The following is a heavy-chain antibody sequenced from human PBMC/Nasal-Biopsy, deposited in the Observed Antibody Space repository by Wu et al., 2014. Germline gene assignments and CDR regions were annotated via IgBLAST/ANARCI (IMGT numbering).Heavy chain of an antibody. Sequence: VKVSCKASGYAFTNYGISWVRQAPGQGLEWMGWISAHNGKTDYAQKFRDRVTMITNTSTSTVYMELKSLRSDDTAVYYCARARTGGYGDYSSYGFWGQGTLVIVSS. CDR1: GYAFTNYG. CDR2: ISAHNGKT. J-gene: IGHJ4*02. D-gene: IGHD4-17*01. V-gene: IGHV1-18*01. CDR3: ARARTGGYGDYSSYGF.